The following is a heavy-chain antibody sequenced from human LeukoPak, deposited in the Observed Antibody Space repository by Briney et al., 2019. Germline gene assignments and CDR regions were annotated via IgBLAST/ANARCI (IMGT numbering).Heavy chain of an antibody. Sequence: GGSLRLSCAASGFTFSSYAMSWVRQAPGEGLEWVSIIYSGGNTYYADSLKGRFTISRDSAKNTLYLQMHSLRADDTAVYYCTKEDSGENNYWGQGTLVTVSS. V-gene: IGHV3-66*01. CDR1: GFTFSSYA. CDR2: IYSGGNT. D-gene: IGHD7-27*01. CDR3: TKEDSGENNY. J-gene: IGHJ4*02.